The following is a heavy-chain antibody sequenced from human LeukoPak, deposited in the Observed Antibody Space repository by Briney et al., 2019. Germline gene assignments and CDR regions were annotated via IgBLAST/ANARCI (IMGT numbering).Heavy chain of an antibody. CDR1: GFTFSSFA. CDR3: ARERWLQLWYFDY. J-gene: IGHJ4*02. CDR2: IKQDGSEK. D-gene: IGHD5-24*01. V-gene: IGHV3-7*04. Sequence: PGGSLRLSCAASGFTFSSFAISWVRQAPGKGLEWVANIKQDGSEKYYVDSVKGRFTISRDNARNSLYLQMNSLRAEDTAMYYCARERWLQLWYFDYWGQGTLVTVSS.